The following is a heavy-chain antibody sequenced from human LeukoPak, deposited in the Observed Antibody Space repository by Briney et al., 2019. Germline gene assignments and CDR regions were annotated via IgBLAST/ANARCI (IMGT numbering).Heavy chain of an antibody. V-gene: IGHV3-7*03. CDR3: ARDEDDGDYAPWHY. Sequence: PGGSLRLSCAASGFTFSSYWMGWVRQAPGKGLEWVANIKQDGSEKYYVYSVKGRFTISRDNAKNSLYLQMNSLRAEDTAVYYCARDEDDGDYAPWHYWGQGTLVTVSS. CDR1: GFTFSSYW. J-gene: IGHJ4*02. D-gene: IGHD4-17*01. CDR2: IKQDGSEK.